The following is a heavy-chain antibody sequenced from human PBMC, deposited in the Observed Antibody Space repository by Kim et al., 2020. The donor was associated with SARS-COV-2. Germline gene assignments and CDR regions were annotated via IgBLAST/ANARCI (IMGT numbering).Heavy chain of an antibody. J-gene: IGHJ4*02. D-gene: IGHD1-26*01. Sequence: GGSLRLSCAASGFTFSNHGMHWGRQVPGKGLDGVAVLWYDGSSEAYADYVKGRFTISRDNSKNTLYLQMNSLGVDDTAIYYCAKEISGSSPFDYWGQGTLVTVSS. V-gene: IGHV3-33*06. CDR1: GFTFSNHG. CDR2: LWYDGSSE. CDR3: AKEISGSSPFDY.